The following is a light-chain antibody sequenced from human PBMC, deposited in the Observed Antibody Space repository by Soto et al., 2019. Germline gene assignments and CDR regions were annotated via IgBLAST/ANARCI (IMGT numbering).Light chain of an antibody. Sequence: EIVLTQSPGTLSLSPGERATLSCRASQSVSSSYLAWYQQKPGQAPRLLIYGASSRATGIPDRFSGSGSGTAFTLTISRLEAEDFAVYYCQQYGSSPWTFGQGTKVEIK. CDR2: GAS. V-gene: IGKV3-20*01. CDR1: QSVSSSY. J-gene: IGKJ1*01. CDR3: QQYGSSPWT.